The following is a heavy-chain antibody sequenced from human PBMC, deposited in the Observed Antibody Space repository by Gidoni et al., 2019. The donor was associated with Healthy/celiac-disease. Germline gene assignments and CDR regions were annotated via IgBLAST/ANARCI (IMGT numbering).Heavy chain of an antibody. V-gene: IGHV6-1*01. J-gene: IGHJ6*02. D-gene: IGHD6-13*01. CDR3: ARTGYSLTGGGMDV. CDR1: GDSVSRTSAA. CDR2: TYYRSKWYN. Sequence: QVQLQQSGPGLVKPSQTLSLTCSISGDSVSRTSAAWNWIRQSPSRGLEGLGRTYYRSKWYNDYAVSVKSRITINPDTSKNQFSLQLNSVTPEDTAVYYCARTGYSLTGGGMDVWGQGTTVTVSS.